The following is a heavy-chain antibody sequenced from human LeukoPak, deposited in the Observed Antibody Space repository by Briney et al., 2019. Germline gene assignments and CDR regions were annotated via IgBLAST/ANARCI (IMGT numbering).Heavy chain of an antibody. J-gene: IGHJ6*02. CDR1: GFTFSSYA. CDR2: ISYDGSNK. CDR3: ARDTRLVRYFDWVPRRVGCGMDV. Sequence: GRSLRLSCVASGFTFSSYAMHWVRQAPGKGLEWVAVISYDGSNKYYADSVKGRFTISRDNSKNTLYLQMNSLRAEDTAVYYCARDTRLVRYFDWVPRRVGCGMDVWGQGTTVTVSS. V-gene: IGHV3-30-3*01. D-gene: IGHD3-9*01.